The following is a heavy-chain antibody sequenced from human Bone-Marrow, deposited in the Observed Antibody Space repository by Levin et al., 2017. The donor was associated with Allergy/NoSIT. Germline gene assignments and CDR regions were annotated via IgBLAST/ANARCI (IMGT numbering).Heavy chain of an antibody. D-gene: IGHD6-6*01. CDR1: GFIFSTYW. Sequence: AGGSLRLSCEASGFIFSTYWMGWVRQAPGKGLECVANINLDGSDIYYVDSVKGRFTISRDNAKNSLYLQMNSLRGDDTAVYYCARVRRGSSDGDFWGQGTLVTVSS. J-gene: IGHJ4*02. CDR3: ARVRRGSSDGDF. V-gene: IGHV3-7*01. CDR2: INLDGSDI.